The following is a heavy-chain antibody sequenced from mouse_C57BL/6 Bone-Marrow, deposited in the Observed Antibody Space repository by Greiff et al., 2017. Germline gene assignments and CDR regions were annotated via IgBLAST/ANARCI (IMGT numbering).Heavy chain of an antibody. V-gene: IGHV1-26*01. CDR3: AREVITTVVAYLYWYFDV. Sequence: EVQLQQSGPELVKPGASVKISCKASGYTFTDYYMNWVKQSHGKSLEWIGDINPNNGGTSYNQKFKGKATLTVDKSSSTAYMELRSLTSEDSAVYYCAREVITTVVAYLYWYFDVWGTGTTVTVSS. CDR2: INPNNGGT. D-gene: IGHD1-1*01. CDR1: GYTFTDYY. J-gene: IGHJ1*03.